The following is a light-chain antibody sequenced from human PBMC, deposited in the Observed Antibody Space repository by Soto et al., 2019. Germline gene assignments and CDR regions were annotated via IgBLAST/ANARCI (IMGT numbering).Light chain of an antibody. V-gene: IGLV1-44*01. CDR1: SSNIGSNT. CDR2: SNN. J-gene: IGLJ2*01. CDR3: AAWDDSLNCVV. Sequence: QSVLTQPPSASGTPGQRVTISCSGSSSNIGSNTVNWYQQLPGTAPKLLIYSNNQRPSGVPDRFSGSKSGTSASLAISGLQSEDKADYYCAAWDDSLNCVVFGGGTKVTVL.